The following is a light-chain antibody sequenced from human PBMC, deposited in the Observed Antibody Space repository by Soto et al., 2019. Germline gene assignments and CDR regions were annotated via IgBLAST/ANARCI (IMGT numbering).Light chain of an antibody. CDR2: AAS. CDR1: QDISGW. Sequence: DIQMTQSPSSVSASVGDRVTITCRASQDISGWLAWFQQKPGKAPHLLIYAASILQSGVPARFSGSGSGTDFTLNITCLQPEDFATYYCQQANSFPWTFGQGTKVELK. V-gene: IGKV1D-12*01. J-gene: IGKJ1*01. CDR3: QQANSFPWT.